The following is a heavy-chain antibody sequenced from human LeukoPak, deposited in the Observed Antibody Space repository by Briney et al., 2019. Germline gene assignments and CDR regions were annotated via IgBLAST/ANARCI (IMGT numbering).Heavy chain of an antibody. CDR2: ISSSGSTI. J-gene: IGHJ4*02. Sequence: GGSLRLSCAASGFTFSSYEMNWVRQAPGKGLEWVSYISSSGSTIYYADSVKGRFTISRDNAKNSLYLQMNSLRAEDTALYYCARTKWLEAIDYWGQGTPVTVSS. CDR3: ARTKWLEAIDY. D-gene: IGHD6-19*01. V-gene: IGHV3-48*03. CDR1: GFTFSSYE.